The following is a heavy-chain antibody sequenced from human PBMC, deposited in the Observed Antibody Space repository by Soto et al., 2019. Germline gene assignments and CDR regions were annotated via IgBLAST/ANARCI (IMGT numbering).Heavy chain of an antibody. CDR2: IYHSGSA. Sequence: QVQLQESGPGLVKPSGTLSLTCAVSGGSVSSSNWWSWVRQSPGKGLRWMGEIYHSGSAHYNQALKSRATLSLDKSKNQFSLRLTSVTAADTAVYYCARVPGVVVSADDAFDIWGPGTRVIVSS. J-gene: IGHJ3*02. V-gene: IGHV4-4*02. CDR1: GGSVSSSNW. D-gene: IGHD2-21*02. CDR3: ARVPGVVVSADDAFDI.